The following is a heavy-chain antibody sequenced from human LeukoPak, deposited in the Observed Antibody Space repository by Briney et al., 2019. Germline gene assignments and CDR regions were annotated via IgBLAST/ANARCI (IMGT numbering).Heavy chain of an antibody. V-gene: IGHV3-66*04. CDR1: VFSVSSNC. CDR2: IYSGGTT. Sequence: GGSLRLSCAASVFSVSSNCMSWVRQAPGKGLEWVSVIYSGGTTDYADSVKGRSIISRDSSKNTLHLQMNSLRAEDTAVYYCASQFTESNGWYFDYWGQGTLVTVSS. CDR3: ASQFTESNGWYFDY. J-gene: IGHJ4*02. D-gene: IGHD6-19*01.